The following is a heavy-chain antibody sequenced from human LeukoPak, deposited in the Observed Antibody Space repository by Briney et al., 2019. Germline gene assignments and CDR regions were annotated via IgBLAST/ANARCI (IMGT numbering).Heavy chain of an antibody. V-gene: IGHV3-23*01. J-gene: IGHJ4*02. CDR2: ISGSGGST. CDR1: GITLSNYG. CDR3: AKRGVVIRVILVGFHKEAYYFYC. D-gene: IGHD3-22*01. Sequence: PGGSLRLSCAVSGITLSNYGMSWVRQAPGKGLEWVAGISGSGGSTNYADSVRGRFTISSDNARNTLFLQMNTLRAEDTVLYFCAKRGVVIRVILVGFHKEAYYFYCRGQ.